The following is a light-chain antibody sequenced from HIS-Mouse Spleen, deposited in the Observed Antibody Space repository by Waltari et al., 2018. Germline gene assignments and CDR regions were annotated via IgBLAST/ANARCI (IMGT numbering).Light chain of an antibody. Sequence: SYELTQPPSVSVSLVQTARITCSGGALPTHSGYGYQQKQGQFPVLVIYKASERPSGIPERFSGSSSGTIVTLTIGGVQAEDEADYYCLSADSSGTYVVFGGGTKLTVL. J-gene: IGLJ2*01. CDR3: LSADSSGTYVV. V-gene: IGLV3-16*01. CDR2: KAS. CDR1: ALPTHS.